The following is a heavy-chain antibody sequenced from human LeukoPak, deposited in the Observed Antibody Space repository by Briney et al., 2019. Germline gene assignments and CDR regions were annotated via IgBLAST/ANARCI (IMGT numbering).Heavy chain of an antibody. CDR3: ARAPHCSASSCYGGGYYFDY. J-gene: IGHJ4*02. CDR2: IYYSGST. D-gene: IGHD2-15*01. V-gene: IGHV4-59*08. Sequence: PSETLSLTCTVSGGSISSYYWSWIRQPPGKGLEWIGYIYYSGSTNYNPSLKSRVTISVDTSKNQFSLKLSSVTAADTAVYYCARAPHCSASSCYGGGYYFDYWGQGTLVTVSS. CDR1: GGSISSYY.